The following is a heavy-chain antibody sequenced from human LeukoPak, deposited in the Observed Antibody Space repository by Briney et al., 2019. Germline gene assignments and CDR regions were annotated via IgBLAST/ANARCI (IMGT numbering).Heavy chain of an antibody. Sequence: SQTLSLTCAISGDSVSRNSAAWNWIRQSPSRGLEWLGRTYYRSTWYNDYAVSVKSRITINPDTSKNQFSLQLNSVTPEDTAVYYCARSYYYDSNYLLDYWGQGTLATVSS. D-gene: IGHD3-22*01. J-gene: IGHJ4*02. CDR1: GDSVSRNSAA. CDR3: ARSYYYDSNYLLDY. V-gene: IGHV6-1*01. CDR2: TYYRSTWYN.